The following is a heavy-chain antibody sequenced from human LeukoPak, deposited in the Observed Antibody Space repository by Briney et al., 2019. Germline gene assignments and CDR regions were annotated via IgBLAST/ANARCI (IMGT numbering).Heavy chain of an antibody. CDR1: GGSISGYY. D-gene: IGHD3-22*01. V-gene: IGHV4-59*08. CDR3: ARHEDESSGYLFDY. J-gene: IGHJ4*02. Sequence: SETLSLTCSVSGGSISGYYWSWIRQPPGKGLEWIGYIYYSGSTNYNPSLKSRVTISVGTSKNQFSLKLSSVTAADTAVYYCARHEDESSGYLFDYWGQGTLVTVSS. CDR2: IYYSGST.